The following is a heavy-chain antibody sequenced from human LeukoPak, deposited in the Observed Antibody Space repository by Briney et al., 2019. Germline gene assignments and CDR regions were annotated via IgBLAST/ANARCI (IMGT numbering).Heavy chain of an antibody. Sequence: GRSLRLSCAASAFTFSSYAIHWVRQAPGKGLEWVAVISYDESNKYYADSVKGRFTISRDNSKNTLYLQMNSLRAEDTAVYYCARVARSSGWSYYFDYWGQGTLVTVSS. CDR2: ISYDESNK. D-gene: IGHD6-19*01. CDR1: AFTFSSYA. CDR3: ARVARSSGWSYYFDY. J-gene: IGHJ4*02. V-gene: IGHV3-30*04.